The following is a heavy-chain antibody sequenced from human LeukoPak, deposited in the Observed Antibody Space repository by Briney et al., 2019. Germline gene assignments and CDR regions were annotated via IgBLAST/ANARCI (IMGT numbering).Heavy chain of an antibody. CDR3: ARGRVTYYSLDY. CDR1: EFTFSDYY. J-gene: IGHJ4*02. Sequence: PGGSLRLSCAVSEFTFSDYYMSWIRQAPGKGLEWVSYISSSGGTIYYADSVKGRFTISRDNAKNSLYLLMNSLRAEDTAVYYCARGRVTYYSLDYWGQGTLVTVSS. D-gene: IGHD4-11*01. V-gene: IGHV3-11*04. CDR2: ISSSGGTI.